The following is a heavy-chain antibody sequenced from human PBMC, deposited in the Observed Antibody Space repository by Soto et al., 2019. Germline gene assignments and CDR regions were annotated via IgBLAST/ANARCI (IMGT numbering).Heavy chain of an antibody. V-gene: IGHV4-39*01. J-gene: IGHJ4*02. CDR3: ARHVDRRVGEIDY. CDR2: IYYSGGT. D-gene: IGHD2-21*01. Sequence: QLQLQESGPGLVKPSETLSLTCTVSGGSISSSSYYWAWIRQPPGKGLEWIGSIYYSGGTYYNPSLNSRVTISVDTSRNKFSLRLSSVTAADTAVYYCARHVDRRVGEIDYWGQGTLVTVSS. CDR1: GGSISSSSYY.